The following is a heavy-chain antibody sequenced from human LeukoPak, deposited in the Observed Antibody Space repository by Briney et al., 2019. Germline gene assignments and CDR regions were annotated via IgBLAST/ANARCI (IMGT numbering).Heavy chain of an antibody. Sequence: SETLSLTCAVYGGSFSGYHWSWIRQPPGKGLEWIGEINHSGSTNYNPSLKSRVTISVDTSKNQFSLKLSSVTAADTAVYYCARGYGDYVRYYMDVWGKGTTVTVSS. CDR1: GGSFSGYH. V-gene: IGHV4-34*01. J-gene: IGHJ6*03. D-gene: IGHD4-17*01. CDR2: INHSGST. CDR3: ARGYGDYVRYYMDV.